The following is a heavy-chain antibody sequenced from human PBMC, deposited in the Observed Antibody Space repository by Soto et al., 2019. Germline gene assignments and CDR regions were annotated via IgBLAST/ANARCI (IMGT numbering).Heavy chain of an antibody. J-gene: IGHJ4*02. CDR3: VRGHVRGNDRHFDY. V-gene: IGHV3-74*01. CDR2: IIGDGNEI. Sequence: EVQLAESGGGLGQPGGSLRLSCAASGFNFRSHWVHWVRQAPGKGLGWVSRIIGDGNEITYADSVKGRFTISRDNAKNTVILQMNSLRAEDTAVYYCVRGHVRGNDRHFDYWGQGTLVTVSS. D-gene: IGHD3-16*02. CDR1: GFNFRSHW.